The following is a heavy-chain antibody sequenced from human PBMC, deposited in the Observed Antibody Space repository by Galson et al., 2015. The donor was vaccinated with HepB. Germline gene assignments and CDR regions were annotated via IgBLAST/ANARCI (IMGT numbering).Heavy chain of an antibody. V-gene: IGHV3-48*02. CDR1: GFTFSSYS. Sequence: SLRLSCAASGFTFSSYSMNWVRQAPGKGLEWVSYICSSSSTIYYADSVKGRFTISRDNAKNSLYLQMNSLRDEDTAVYYCASPTVTHTPGPNPVGVEAFDIWGQGTMVTVSS. CDR2: ICSSSSTI. D-gene: IGHD4-17*01. CDR3: ASPTVTHTPGPNPVGVEAFDI. J-gene: IGHJ3*02.